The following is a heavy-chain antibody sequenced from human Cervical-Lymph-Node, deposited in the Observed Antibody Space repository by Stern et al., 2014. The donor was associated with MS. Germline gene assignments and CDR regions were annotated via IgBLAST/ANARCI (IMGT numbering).Heavy chain of an antibody. CDR2: LYWDDAT. Sequence: QVTLRESGPTLVKPTQTLTLTCTFSGFSLSTIGLGVGWIRQPPGKALDTLGLLYWDDATSYSPSLEGRLTIAQDASRNQVILTMTNLDPADTGTYFCAHKPVTYDSGYYFDHWGQGILVTVSS. J-gene: IGHJ4*02. CDR3: AHKPVTYDSGYYFDH. D-gene: IGHD3-22*01. V-gene: IGHV2-5*02. CDR1: GFSLSTIGLG.